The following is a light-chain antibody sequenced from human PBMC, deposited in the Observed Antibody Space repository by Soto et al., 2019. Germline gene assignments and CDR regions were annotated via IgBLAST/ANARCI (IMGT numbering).Light chain of an antibody. CDR2: AAS. V-gene: IGKV1-16*01. Sequence: DIQMTQSPSSLSASVGDRVTITCQASQDISNYLNWYQQKPGKAPKFLIYAASNLQSGVPSRFSGSGSGTDFTLTISSLQPEDFATYYCQQLNSYPITFGQGTRLEIK. CDR3: QQLNSYPIT. J-gene: IGKJ5*01. CDR1: QDISNY.